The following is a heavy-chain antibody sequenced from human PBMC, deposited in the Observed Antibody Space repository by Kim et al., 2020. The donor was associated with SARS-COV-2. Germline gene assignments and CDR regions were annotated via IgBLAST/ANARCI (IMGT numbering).Heavy chain of an antibody. Sequence: KFYADSVKGRFTISRDNSKNMLYLQMHSLRADDTAVYYCARAGIQLGSDYWGQGTLVTVSS. V-gene: IGHV3-33*01. CDR2: K. D-gene: IGHD5-18*01. J-gene: IGHJ4*02. CDR3: ARAGIQLGSDY.